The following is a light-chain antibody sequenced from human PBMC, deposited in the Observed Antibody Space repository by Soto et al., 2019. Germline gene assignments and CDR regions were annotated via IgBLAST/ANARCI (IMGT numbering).Light chain of an antibody. CDR1: SSDVGGYNY. Sequence: QSALTQPASVSGSPGQSITISCTGTSSDVGGYNYVSWYQQHPGKAPKLMIYEVSNRPSGVSNRFSGSKSGYTASLTISGLQAEDDADYYCSSYTTSTPHRVFGGGTKLTVL. CDR2: EVS. CDR3: SSYTTSTPHRV. J-gene: IGLJ3*02. V-gene: IGLV2-14*01.